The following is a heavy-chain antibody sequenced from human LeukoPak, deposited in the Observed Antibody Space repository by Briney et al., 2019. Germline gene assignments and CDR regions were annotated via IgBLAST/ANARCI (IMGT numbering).Heavy chain of an antibody. V-gene: IGHV1-2*02. CDR1: GYTFTGYY. Sequence: ASVTVSCKASGYTFTGYYMHWVRQAPGQGLEWMGWINPNSGGTNYAQKFQGRVTMTRDTSISTAYMELSRLRSDDTAVYYCARDLGIAPTYYYYYMDVWGKGTTVTVSS. D-gene: IGHD6-13*01. CDR2: INPNSGGT. CDR3: ARDLGIAPTYYYYYMDV. J-gene: IGHJ6*03.